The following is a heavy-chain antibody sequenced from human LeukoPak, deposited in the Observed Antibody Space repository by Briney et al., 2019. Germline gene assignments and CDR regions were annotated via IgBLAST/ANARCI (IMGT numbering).Heavy chain of an antibody. J-gene: IGHJ4*02. D-gene: IGHD1-20*01. CDR3: ARDRGYNWNLDY. Sequence: ASVKVSCKASGYTFTSYAMHWVRQAPGQRLEWMGWINAGNGNTKYSQEFQGRVTITRDTSASTAYMELSSLRSEDMAVYYCARDRGYNWNLDYWGQGTLVTVSS. V-gene: IGHV1-3*03. CDR2: INAGNGNT. CDR1: GYTFTSYA.